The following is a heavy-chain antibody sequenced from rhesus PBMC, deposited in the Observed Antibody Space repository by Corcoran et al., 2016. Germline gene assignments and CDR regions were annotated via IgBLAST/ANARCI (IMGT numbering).Heavy chain of an antibody. CDR2: INSGGGT. V-gene: IGHV3-132*01. CDR1: ELTFSYFD. Sequence: VDQLVESGGGLVQPGASLRLSCAASELTFSYFDMHWVRQAPGTGLEWISNINSGGGTHYPDSVKGRFNVSRDDAKNSLYLQMNDLRVEDTAMYFCVRERDYYNGRGFDYWGQGVLVTISS. D-gene: IGHD3-22*01. CDR3: VRERDYYNGRGFDY. J-gene: IGHJ4*01.